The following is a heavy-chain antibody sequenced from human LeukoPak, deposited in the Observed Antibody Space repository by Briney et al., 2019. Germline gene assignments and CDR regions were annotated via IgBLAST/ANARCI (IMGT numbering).Heavy chain of an antibody. CDR3: ARVDGHQGAYGDYPLGY. CDR1: GGTFSSYA. D-gene: IGHD4-17*01. V-gene: IGHV1-69*05. Sequence: SVKVSCKASGGTFSSYAISWVRQAPGRGLEWMGRIIPIFGTANYAQKFQGRVTITTDESTSTAYIELSSLRCEDTAVYYCARVDGHQGAYGDYPLGYWGQGTLVTVSS. J-gene: IGHJ4*02. CDR2: IIPIFGTA.